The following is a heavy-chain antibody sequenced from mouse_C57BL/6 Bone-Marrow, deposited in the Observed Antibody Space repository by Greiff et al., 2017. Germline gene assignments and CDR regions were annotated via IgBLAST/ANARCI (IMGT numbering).Heavy chain of an antibody. V-gene: IGHV1-26*01. CDR2: INPNHGGT. Sequence: EVQLQQSGPELVKPGASVKISCKASGYTFTDYYMNWVKQSHGKSLEWIGDINPNHGGTSYNQKFKGKATLTVDKSSSTAYMELRSLTSEDSAVYYCARDGYWYFDVWGTGTTVTVSS. CDR3: ARDGYWYFDV. D-gene: IGHD2-3*01. CDR1: GYTFTDYY. J-gene: IGHJ1*03.